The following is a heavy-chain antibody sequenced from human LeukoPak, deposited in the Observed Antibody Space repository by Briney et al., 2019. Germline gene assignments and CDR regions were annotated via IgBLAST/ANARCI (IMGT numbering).Heavy chain of an antibody. CDR1: GYTFTSYG. D-gene: IGHD1-26*01. V-gene: IGHV1-18*01. CDR2: ISAYNGNT. J-gene: IGHJ4*02. Sequence: ASVKASCKASGYTFTSYGISWVRQAPGQGLGWMGWISAYNGNTNYAQKLQGRVTMTTDTSTSTAYMELRSLRSDDTAVYYCARDLIVGATTGYWGQGTLVTVSS. CDR3: ARDLIVGATTGY.